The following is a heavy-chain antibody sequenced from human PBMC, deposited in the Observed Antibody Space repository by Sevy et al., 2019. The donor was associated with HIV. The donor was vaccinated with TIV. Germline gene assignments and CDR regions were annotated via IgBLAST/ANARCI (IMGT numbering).Heavy chain of an antibody. V-gene: IGHV1-24*01. D-gene: IGHD6-19*01. CDR3: ATIPSSAVADFRDAFDI. J-gene: IGHJ3*02. CDR2: IDPQHGET. CDR1: GYTLTELS. Sequence: ASVKVSSKVSGYTLTELSMHWVRQAPGKGLEWMGGIDPQHGETIYAQKFQGRVTMTEDTSTDTAYMGLSSLRSEDTAVYYCATIPSSAVADFRDAFDIWVQGTMVTVSS.